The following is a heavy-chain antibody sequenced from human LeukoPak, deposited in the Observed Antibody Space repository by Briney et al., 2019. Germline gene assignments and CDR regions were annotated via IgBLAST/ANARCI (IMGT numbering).Heavy chain of an antibody. Sequence: SETLSLTCTVSGYAITSGGFSWNWIRQPPGKGLEWIGCIYDRGPAYYNPSLKSRFTISVDRPKNQFFLNVTSLTAADTAVYYCAREGPLTLYFDREAYYYMDVWGKGTTVTVSS. J-gene: IGHJ6*03. D-gene: IGHD2-8*01. CDR3: AREGPLTLYFDREAYYYMDV. V-gene: IGHV4-30-2*01. CDR2: IYDRGPA. CDR1: GYAITSGGFS.